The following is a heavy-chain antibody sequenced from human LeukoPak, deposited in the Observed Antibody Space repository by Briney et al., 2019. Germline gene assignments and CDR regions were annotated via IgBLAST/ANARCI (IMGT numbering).Heavy chain of an antibody. V-gene: IGHV4-61*08. CDR3: ARVWRPYYYYYYMDV. D-gene: IGHD3-16*01. J-gene: IGHJ6*03. Sequence: PSQTLSLTCTVSGGSISSGGYYWSWIRQHPGKGLERIGYIYYSGSTNYNPSLKSRVTISVDTSKNQFSLKLSSVTAADTAVYYCARVWRPYYYYYYMDVWGKGTTVTVSS. CDR1: GGSISSGGYY. CDR2: IYYSGST.